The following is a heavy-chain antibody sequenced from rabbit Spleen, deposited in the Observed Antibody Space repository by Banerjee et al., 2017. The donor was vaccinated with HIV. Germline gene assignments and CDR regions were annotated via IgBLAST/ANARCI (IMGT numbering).Heavy chain of an antibody. Sequence: EESGGDLVKPEGSLTLTCTASGFSFSSSYWICWVRQAPGKGLEWSACIYAGSSGGTYYASWAKGRFTISKPSSTTVTLQMTSLTAADTATYFCTRSNTYSMQYFNLWGQGTLVTVS. D-gene: IGHD3-3*01. V-gene: IGHV1S45*01. J-gene: IGHJ4*01. CDR2: IYAGSSGGT. CDR1: GFSFSSSYW. CDR3: TRSNTYSMQYFNL.